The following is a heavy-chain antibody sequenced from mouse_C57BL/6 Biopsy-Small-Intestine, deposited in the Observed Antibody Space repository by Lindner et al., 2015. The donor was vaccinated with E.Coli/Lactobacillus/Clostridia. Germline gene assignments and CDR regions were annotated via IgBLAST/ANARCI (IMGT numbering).Heavy chain of an antibody. CDR1: GFTFTDYY. CDR2: IRNKANGYTT. J-gene: IGHJ3*01. V-gene: IGHV7-3*01. CDR3: ARYTPSYYGSLAY. Sequence: VQLQESGGGLVQPGGPLSLSCAASGFTFTDYYMSWVRQPPGKALEWLGFIRNKANGYTTEYSASVKGRFTISRDNSQSILYLQMNALRAEDSATYYCARYTPSYYGSLAYWGQGTLVTVSA. D-gene: IGHD1-1*01.